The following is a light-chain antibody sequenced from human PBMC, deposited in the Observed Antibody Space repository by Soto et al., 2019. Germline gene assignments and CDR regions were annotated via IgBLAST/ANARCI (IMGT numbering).Light chain of an antibody. V-gene: IGKV1-6*01. CDR3: LQDNNYPLT. CDR1: QGVRND. J-gene: IGKJ4*01. CDR2: AAS. Sequence: IHMTHSPSSLSASVLYRVTITFLASQGVRNDLGWYQQKPGKAPKLLIYAASNLQSGVPSRFSGSGSGTDFTLTISGLQPEDVATYYCLQDNNYPLTFGGGTKVDIK.